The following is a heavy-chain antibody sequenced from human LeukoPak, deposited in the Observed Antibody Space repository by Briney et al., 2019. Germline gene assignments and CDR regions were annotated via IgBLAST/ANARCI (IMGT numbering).Heavy chain of an antibody. D-gene: IGHD3-10*01. CDR1: GLTTRNSW. Sequence: GGSLRLSCAVSGLTTRNSWMSWVRQAPGKGLEWVSAISGSGGTTYYADSVKGRFTISRDNSKNTLYLQMNSLRAEDTAVYYCAKGPTLYASGSYTYFHYWGQGTLVTVSS. CDR2: ISGSGGTT. CDR3: AKGPTLYASGSYTYFHY. J-gene: IGHJ4*02. V-gene: IGHV3-23*01.